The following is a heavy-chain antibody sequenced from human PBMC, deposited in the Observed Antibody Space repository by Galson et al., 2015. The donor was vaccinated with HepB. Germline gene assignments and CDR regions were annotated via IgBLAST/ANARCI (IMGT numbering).Heavy chain of an antibody. CDR2: IYHSGTA. CDR3: ARHVGVSGTRGFDY. V-gene: IGHV4-4*02. J-gene: IGHJ4*02. CDR1: GGSISSGNW. Sequence: ETLSLTCAVSGGSISSGNWWSWVRQPPGKGLEWIGEIYHSGTANYNPSLESRGTMSLDKSKNQISLKVTSVTAADTAVYYCARHVGVSGTRGFDYWGQGTLVTVSS. D-gene: IGHD2-2*01.